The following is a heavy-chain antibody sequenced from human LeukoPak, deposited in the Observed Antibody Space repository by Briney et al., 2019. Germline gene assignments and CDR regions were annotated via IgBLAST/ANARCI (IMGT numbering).Heavy chain of an antibody. D-gene: IGHD2-15*01. CDR2: IYYSGST. Sequence: SETLSLTCTVSGGSISSYYWSWIRQPPGKGLEWIGYIYYSGSTNYNPSLKSRVTISVDTSKYQFSLKLSSVTAADTAVYYCANVYSLSILYFMAPGWFDPWGQGTLVTVSS. CDR3: ANVYSLSILYFMAPGWFDP. CDR1: GGSISSYY. V-gene: IGHV4-59*12. J-gene: IGHJ5*02.